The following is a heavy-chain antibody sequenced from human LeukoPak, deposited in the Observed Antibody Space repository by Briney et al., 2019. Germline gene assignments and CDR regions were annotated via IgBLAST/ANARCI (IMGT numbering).Heavy chain of an antibody. CDR1: GFTFDDYA. J-gene: IGHJ4*02. D-gene: IGHD6-13*01. CDR3: AKDIYSSSWYVFDY. Sequence: PGGSLRLSCAASGFTFDDYAMHWVRQAPGKGLEWVSGISWNSGSIGYADSVKGRFTISRDNAKKSLYLQMNSLRAEDMALYYCAKDIYSSSWYVFDYWGQGTLVTVSS. V-gene: IGHV3-9*03. CDR2: ISWNSGSI.